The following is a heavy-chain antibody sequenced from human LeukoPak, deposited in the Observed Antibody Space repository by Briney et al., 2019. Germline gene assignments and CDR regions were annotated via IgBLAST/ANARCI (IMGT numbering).Heavy chain of an antibody. CDR1: GFTFSDYY. CDR2: ISSSGSTI. CDR3: AREDYYDSSGYYSNSYRDNWFDP. D-gene: IGHD3-22*01. Sequence: KSGGSLRLSCAASGFTFSDYYMSWIRQAPGKGLEWVSYISSSGSTIYYADSVKGRFTISRDNAKNSLYLQMNSLRAEDTAVYYCAREDYYDSSGYYSNSYRDNWFDPWGQGTLVTVSS. J-gene: IGHJ5*02. V-gene: IGHV3-11*01.